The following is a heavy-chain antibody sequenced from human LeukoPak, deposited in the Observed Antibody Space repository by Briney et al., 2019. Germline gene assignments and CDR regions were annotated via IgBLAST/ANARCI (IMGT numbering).Heavy chain of an antibody. Sequence: PSETLSLTCTVSGGSISSGGYYWSWIRQPPGKGLEWIGEINHSGSTNYNPSLKSRVTISVDTSKNQFSLKLSSVTAADTAVYYCARGGRVHYSPSFDYWGQGTLVTVSS. D-gene: IGHD4-11*01. V-gene: IGHV4-39*07. J-gene: IGHJ4*02. CDR2: INHSGST. CDR3: ARGGRVHYSPSFDY. CDR1: GGSISSGGYY.